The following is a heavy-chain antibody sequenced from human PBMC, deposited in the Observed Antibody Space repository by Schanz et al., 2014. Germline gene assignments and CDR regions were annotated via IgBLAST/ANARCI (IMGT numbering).Heavy chain of an antibody. CDR3: ARDAADFYDILTEEDY. J-gene: IGHJ4*02. CDR2: ISVYTGNT. V-gene: IGHV1-18*01. CDR1: GYTFTTYA. D-gene: IGHD3-9*01. Sequence: QVQLVQSGAEVKKPGASVRVSCKASGYTFTTYAMSWVRQAPGQGLEWVGWISVYTGNTKYGQKVQGRVTMTADTSTNTAYMELRSLRSDDTAVYYCARDAADFYDILTEEDYWGQGTRVTVSS.